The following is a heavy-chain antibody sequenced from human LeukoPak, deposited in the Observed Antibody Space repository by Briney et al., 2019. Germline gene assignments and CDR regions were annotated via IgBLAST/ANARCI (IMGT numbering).Heavy chain of an antibody. CDR3: ARVPLYGRSGYYFDY. CDR1: GFTFSNYN. V-gene: IGHV3-48*02. D-gene: IGHD3-22*01. J-gene: IGHJ4*02. Sequence: PGGSLRLSCAASGFTFSNYNINWVRQAPGKGLEWVSYISTSGRAIFYADSVKGRFTISRDNAKNSLFLQMNSLRDEDTAVYYCARVPLYGRSGYYFDYWGLGTLVTVSS. CDR2: ISTSGRAI.